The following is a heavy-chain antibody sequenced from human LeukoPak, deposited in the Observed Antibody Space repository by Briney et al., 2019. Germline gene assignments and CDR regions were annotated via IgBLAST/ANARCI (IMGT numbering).Heavy chain of an antibody. CDR3: TTDLGQSSSWYRDY. Sequence: GGSLRLSCAASGFTFSSYGMSWVRQAPGKGLEWVGRIKSKTDGGTTDYAAPVKGRSTISRDDSKNTLYLQMNSLKTEDTAVYYCTTDLGQSSSWYRDYWGQGTLVTVSS. D-gene: IGHD6-13*01. CDR1: GFTFSSYG. V-gene: IGHV3-15*01. J-gene: IGHJ4*02. CDR2: IKSKTDGGTT.